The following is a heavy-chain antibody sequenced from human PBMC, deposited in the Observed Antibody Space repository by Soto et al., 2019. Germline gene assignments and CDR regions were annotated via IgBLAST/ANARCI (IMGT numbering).Heavy chain of an antibody. CDR1: GYTYTNYW. CDR3: ASGRSGYYSSYDY. V-gene: IGHV5-51*01. J-gene: IGHJ4*02. Sequence: GESLKISCKASGYTYTNYWLGWVRQMPGKGLEWMGILYPGDSDTRYSPSFEGQVTISADKSISTAYLQWSSLKASDTAMYYCASGRSGYYSSYDYWGQGTLVTVSS. D-gene: IGHD3-22*01. CDR2: LYPGDSDT.